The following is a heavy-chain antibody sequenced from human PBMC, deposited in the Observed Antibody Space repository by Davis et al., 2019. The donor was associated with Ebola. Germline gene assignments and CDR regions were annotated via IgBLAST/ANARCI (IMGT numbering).Heavy chain of an antibody. Sequence: LRLSCAVSGGSISSGGYSWSWIRQPPGKGLEWIGYIYHSGSTYYNPSLKSRVTISVDRCKNQFSLKLSSVTAADTAVYYCARAVVVPAAMLGYYYYYGMDVWGKGTTVTVSS. CDR2: IYHSGST. CDR1: GGSISSGGYS. J-gene: IGHJ6*04. D-gene: IGHD2-2*01. CDR3: ARAVVVPAAMLGYYYYYGMDV. V-gene: IGHV4-30-2*01.